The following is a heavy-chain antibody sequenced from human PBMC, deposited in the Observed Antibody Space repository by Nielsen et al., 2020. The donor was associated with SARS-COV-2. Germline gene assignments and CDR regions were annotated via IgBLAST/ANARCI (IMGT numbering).Heavy chain of an antibody. V-gene: IGHV3-74*01. CDR1: GFTFSSYW. CDR3: ARGLGYDFWSGYYPYYYYGMDV. J-gene: IGHJ6*02. CDR2: INNDGSST. D-gene: IGHD3-3*01. Sequence: GESLKISCAASGFTFSSYWMHWVRQAPGKGLVWVSRINNDGSSTSYADSVKGRFTISRDNAKNTLYLQMNSLRAEDTAVYYCARGLGYDFWSGYYPYYYYGMDVWGQGTTVTVSS.